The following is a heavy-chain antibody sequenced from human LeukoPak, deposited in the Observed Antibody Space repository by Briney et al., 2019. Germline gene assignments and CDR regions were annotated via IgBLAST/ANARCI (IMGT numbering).Heavy chain of an antibody. CDR2: IISSGSTI. CDR3: ARDYLDSGSYSGYYYYYGMDV. V-gene: IGHV3-48*03. CDR1: GFTFSSYE. D-gene: IGHD1-26*01. J-gene: IGHJ6*02. Sequence: GGSLRLSCAASGFTFSSYEMNWVRQAPGKGLEWVSYIISSGSTIYYADSVKGRFTISRDNAKNSLYLQMNSLRAEDTAVYYCARDYLDSGSYSGYYYYYGMDVWGQGTTVTVSS.